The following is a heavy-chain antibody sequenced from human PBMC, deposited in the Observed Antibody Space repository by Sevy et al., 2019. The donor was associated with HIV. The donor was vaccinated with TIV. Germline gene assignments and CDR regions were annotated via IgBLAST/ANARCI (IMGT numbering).Heavy chain of an antibody. Sequence: GGSLRLSCAASGFTFSSYAMSWVRQAPGKGLEWVSAISGSGGSTYHADSVKGRFTISRDNSKNTLYLQMNSLRAEDTAVYYCAKADYDFWSGYMGYYYYGMDVWGQGTTVTVSS. J-gene: IGHJ6*02. V-gene: IGHV3-23*01. CDR1: GFTFSSYA. CDR2: ISGSGGST. CDR3: AKADYDFWSGYMGYYYYGMDV. D-gene: IGHD3-3*01.